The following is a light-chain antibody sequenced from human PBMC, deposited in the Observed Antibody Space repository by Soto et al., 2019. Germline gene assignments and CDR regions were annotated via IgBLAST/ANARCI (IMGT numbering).Light chain of an antibody. CDR1: QSINNW. Sequence: DIQMTQSPSTLSASVGDRVTITCRASQSINNWLAWYHQKPGKAPKFLIYDASNLESGVPSRFSGSASGTEVTLTISSLQPDDFATYYCQQYDNYPLTFGGGTKVDI. CDR2: DAS. J-gene: IGKJ4*01. V-gene: IGKV1-5*01. CDR3: QQYDNYPLT.